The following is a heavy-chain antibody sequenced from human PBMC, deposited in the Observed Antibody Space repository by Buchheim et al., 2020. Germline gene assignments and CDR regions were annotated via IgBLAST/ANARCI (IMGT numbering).Heavy chain of an antibody. CDR3: AREPVAVTATLNWFDP. CDR1: GGSFSGYY. V-gene: IGHV4-34*01. Sequence: QVQLQQWGAGLLKPSETLSLTCAVSGGSFSGYYYNWIRQPPGKGLEWIGSLNHRGTTYYNPSLKNRVTISADVHKKHMSLELRSVTAADTAVYYCAREPVAVTATLNWFDPWGQGTL. CDR2: LNHRGTT. D-gene: IGHD2-21*02. J-gene: IGHJ5*02.